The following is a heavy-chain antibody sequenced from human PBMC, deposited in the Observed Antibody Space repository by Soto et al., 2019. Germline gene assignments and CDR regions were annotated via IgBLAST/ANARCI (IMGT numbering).Heavy chain of an antibody. CDR2: ISGSGGST. Sequence: GGSLRLSCAASGFTFSSYAMSWVXQAPGKGLEWVSAISGSGGSTYYGDSVKGRFTISRDNSKNTLYLQMNSLRAEDTAVYYCAKDLGGSGSYYNPYNWFDPWGQGTLVTVSS. D-gene: IGHD3-10*01. CDR1: GFTFSSYA. J-gene: IGHJ5*02. V-gene: IGHV3-23*01. CDR3: AKDLGGSGSYYNPYNWFDP.